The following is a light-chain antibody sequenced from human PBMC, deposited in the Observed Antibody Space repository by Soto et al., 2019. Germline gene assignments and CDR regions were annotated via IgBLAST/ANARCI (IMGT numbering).Light chain of an antibody. CDR3: QQYGSSPHT. V-gene: IGKV3-20*01. CDR2: VAS. Sequence: NVLTQSPGTLSLSPGERATLSCRASQSVSASYLAWYQQKPGQAPRLLIYVASTRATGIPDRFSGSGSGTAFTLTISRLEPEDFAVYYCQQYGSSPHTFGQGTKLEIK. J-gene: IGKJ2*01. CDR1: QSVSASY.